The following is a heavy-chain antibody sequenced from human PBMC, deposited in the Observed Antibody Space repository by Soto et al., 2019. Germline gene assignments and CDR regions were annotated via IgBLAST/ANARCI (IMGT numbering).Heavy chain of an antibody. CDR1: GFTFSSYG. CDR2: IWYDGSNK. CDR3: AREYSSSGHYYYYGMDV. D-gene: IGHD6-6*01. J-gene: IGHJ6*02. Sequence: GGSLRLSCAASGFTFSSYGMHWVRQAPGKGLEWVAVIWYDGSNKYYADSVKGRFTISRDNSKNTLYLQMNSLRAEDTTVYYCAREYSSSGHYYYYGMDVWGQETTVTVSS. V-gene: IGHV3-33*01.